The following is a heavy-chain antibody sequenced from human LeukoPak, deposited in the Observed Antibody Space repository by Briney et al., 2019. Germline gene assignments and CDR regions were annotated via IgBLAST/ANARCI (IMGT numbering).Heavy chain of an antibody. Sequence: GGSLRLSCAASGFTFSSYAMSWVRQAPGKGLEWVSAISGSGGSTYYADSVKGRFTISRDNSKNTLYLQMNSLRAEDTAVYYCAKAGRVVVVPAVVYWGQGTLVTVSS. CDR2: ISGSGGST. CDR1: GFTFSSYA. CDR3: AKAGRVVVVPAVVY. J-gene: IGHJ4*02. D-gene: IGHD2-2*01. V-gene: IGHV3-23*01.